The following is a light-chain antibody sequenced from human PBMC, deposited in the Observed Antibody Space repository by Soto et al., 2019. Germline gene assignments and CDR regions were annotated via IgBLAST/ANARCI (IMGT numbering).Light chain of an antibody. V-gene: IGLV1-40*01. CDR1: SSNIGAGHV. CDR3: SSYAGTKSRYV. J-gene: IGLJ1*01. CDR2: GSS. Sequence: QSVLTQPPSVSGAPGQRVTISCTGSSSNIGAGHVVHWYQQFPGRAPNLLIYGSSNRPSGVPDRFSGSKSGTSASLAITGLQTEDEAHYYCSSYAGTKSRYVFGTGTQLTVL.